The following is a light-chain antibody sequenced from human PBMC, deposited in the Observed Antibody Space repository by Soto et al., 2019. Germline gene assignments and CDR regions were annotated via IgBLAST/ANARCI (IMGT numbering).Light chain of an antibody. J-gene: IGKJ3*01. Sequence: EIVMTQSPATLSVSPGERATLSCRASQSISSNLAWYQQKPGQAPRLLIYGASTRATGIPATFSGRGSAADFTLTISSLQTKDFAVEYWQQYNSRPFTFGPGTNVDIK. CDR2: GAS. V-gene: IGKV3-15*01. CDR3: QQYNSRPFT. CDR1: QSISSN.